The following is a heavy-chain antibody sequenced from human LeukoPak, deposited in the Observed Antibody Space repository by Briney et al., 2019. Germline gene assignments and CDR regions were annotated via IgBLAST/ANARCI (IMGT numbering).Heavy chain of an antibody. CDR2: ISGSSNYI. CDR1: GGTFNTYG. D-gene: IGHD4/OR15-4a*01. Sequence: GGSLRLSCAASGGTFNTYGMNWVRQAPGRGLEWVSFISGSSNYIYYANSVKGRFTISRDNAKNSLYLHMSSLKAEDTAVYYCATDGAGKYGAFDYWGQGTLVTVSS. J-gene: IGHJ4*02. V-gene: IGHV3-21*01. CDR3: ATDGAGKYGAFDY.